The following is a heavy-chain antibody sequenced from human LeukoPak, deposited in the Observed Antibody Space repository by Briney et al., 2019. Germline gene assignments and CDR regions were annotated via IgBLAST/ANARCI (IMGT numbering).Heavy chain of an antibody. CDR3: AREARATPDF. CDR1: GFRFSGHY. D-gene: IGHD1-26*01. CDR2: ITNSGDFV. J-gene: IGHJ4*02. Sequence: GGSLRLSCAASGFRFSGHYMSWIRQAPGKGLEWISYITNSGDFVNYADSVKGRFTISRDNAKNSLYLQMNSLRAADTAVYYCAREARATPDFWGQGTVVTVSS. V-gene: IGHV3-11*01.